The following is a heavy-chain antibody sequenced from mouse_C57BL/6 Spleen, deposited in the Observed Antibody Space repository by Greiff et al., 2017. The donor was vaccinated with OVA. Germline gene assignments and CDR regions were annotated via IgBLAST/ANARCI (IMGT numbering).Heavy chain of an antibody. CDR3: APIYYDYDGGYYFDY. Sequence: VQLQQSGPELVKPGASVKISCKASGYAFSRSWMNWVKQRPGKGLEWIGRIYPGDGDTNYNGKFKGKATLTADKSSSTAYMQLSSLTSEDSAVYFCAPIYYDYDGGYYFDYWGQGTTLTVSS. CDR2: IYPGDGDT. V-gene: IGHV1-82*01. D-gene: IGHD2-4*01. CDR1: GYAFSRSW. J-gene: IGHJ2*01.